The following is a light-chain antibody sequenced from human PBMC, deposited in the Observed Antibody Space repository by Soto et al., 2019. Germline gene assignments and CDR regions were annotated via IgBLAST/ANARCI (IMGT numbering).Light chain of an antibody. V-gene: IGKV1-5*03. CDR1: QSVSNW. Sequence: DIQMTQSPSTLSASVGDRVTITCRASQSVSNWLAWYQQKPGKAPKLLIYKASTLESGVPSRFSGSGSGTGFTLTISSLQPDDFATYYCQHYNSYSEAFGQGTKVDIK. J-gene: IGKJ1*01. CDR2: KAS. CDR3: QHYNSYSEA.